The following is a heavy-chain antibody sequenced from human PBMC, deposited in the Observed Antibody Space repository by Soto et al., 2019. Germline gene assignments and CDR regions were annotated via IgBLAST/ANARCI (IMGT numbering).Heavy chain of an antibody. J-gene: IGHJ4*02. Sequence: SLRLSCAASGFTFSSYGMHWVRQAPGKGLECVAVIWYDGSNKYYSDSVKGRFTISRDNSKNTLYLQMNSLRAEDTAVYYCARASYSSGYYQWVDYGGQGTMMTFYS. CDR3: ARASYSSGYYQWVDY. V-gene: IGHV3-33*01. CDR2: IWYDGSNK. CDR1: GFTFSSYG. D-gene: IGHD3-22*01.